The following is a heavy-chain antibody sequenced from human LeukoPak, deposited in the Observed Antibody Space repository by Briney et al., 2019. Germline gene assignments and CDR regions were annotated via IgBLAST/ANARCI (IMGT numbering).Heavy chain of an antibody. Sequence: GGSLRLSCAASGFTFSSYGMNWVRQAPGKGLEWVANIKEDGSEKYYVDSVKGRFTISRDNARNSLYLQMNSLRAEDTAVYYCARGVGGADYWGQGTLVTVSS. D-gene: IGHD2-21*01. CDR1: GFTFSSYG. V-gene: IGHV3-7*01. CDR3: ARGVGGADY. J-gene: IGHJ4*02. CDR2: IKEDGSEK.